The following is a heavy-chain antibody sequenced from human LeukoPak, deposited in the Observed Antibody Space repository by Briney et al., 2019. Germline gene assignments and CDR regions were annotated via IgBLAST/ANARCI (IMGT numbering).Heavy chain of an antibody. J-gene: IGHJ4*02. CDR2: IKSKTDGGTT. CDR3: TTDRYPAYYYDSSGYYIWDYFDY. V-gene: IGHV3-15*01. Sequence: GGSLRLSCAASGFTFSNTWISWVRQAPGKGLEWVGRIKSKTDGGTTDYAAPVKGRFTISRDDSKNTLYLQMNSLKTEDTAVYYCTTDRYPAYYYDSSGYYIWDYFDYWGQGTLVTVSS. D-gene: IGHD3-22*01. CDR1: GFTFSNTW.